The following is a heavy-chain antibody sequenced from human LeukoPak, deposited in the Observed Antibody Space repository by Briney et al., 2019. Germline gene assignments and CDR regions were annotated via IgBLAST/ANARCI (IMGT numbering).Heavy chain of an antibody. CDR2: IWSDGSNR. V-gene: IGHV3-33*01. D-gene: IGHD2-21*02. CDR3: ARGAYQIVVVTAPTY. Sequence: PGGSLRLSCAASGFTFSTYAMHWVRQTPGKGLEWVAVIWSDGSNRYHADSVKGRFTISRDNSQNTLYLQMNSLRAEDTAVYYCARGAYQIVVVTAPTYWGQGTLVTASS. J-gene: IGHJ4*02. CDR1: GFTFSTYA.